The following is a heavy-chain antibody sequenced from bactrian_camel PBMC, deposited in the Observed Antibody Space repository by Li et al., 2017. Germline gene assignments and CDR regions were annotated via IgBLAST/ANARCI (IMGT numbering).Heavy chain of an antibody. V-gene: IGHV3S53*01. CDR3: AAVCRYSNCRGTCVLRVNEYWY. CDR2: FDRGGST. Sequence: QLVESGGGSVQAGGSLRLACAASGYTYNNHCMGWFRQAPGKEREAVASFDRGGSTSYADSVKGRFTVSKDNANHTLVLQMNSLKPEDSAMYYCAAVCRYSNCRGTCVLRVNEYWYWGQGTQVTVS. CDR1: GYTYNNHC. J-gene: IGHJ4*01. D-gene: IGHD2*01.